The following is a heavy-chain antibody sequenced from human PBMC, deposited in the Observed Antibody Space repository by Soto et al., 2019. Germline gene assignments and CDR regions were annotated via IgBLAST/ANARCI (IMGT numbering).Heavy chain of an antibody. CDR2: IRIKPNSYET. J-gene: IGHJ4*02. Sequence: PGGSLRLSCAASGFTFNGSVIHWVRQASGKGLEWVGRIRIKPNSYETAYVASVKGRFTISRDDSKNTAYLQMNSLKTEDTAVYYCTSSNLYYWGQGTLVTVSS. CDR1: GFTFNGSV. V-gene: IGHV3-73*01. CDR3: TSSNLYY.